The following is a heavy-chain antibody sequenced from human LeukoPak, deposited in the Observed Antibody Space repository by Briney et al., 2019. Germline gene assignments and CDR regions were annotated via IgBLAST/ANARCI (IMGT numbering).Heavy chain of an antibody. J-gene: IGHJ4*02. Sequence: PGGSPRLSCAASGFTFSSYSMNWVRQAPGKGLEWVSSISSSSSYIYYADSVKGRFTISRDNAKNSLYLQMNSLRAEDTAVYYCARGFSSGYSFDYWGQGTLVTVSS. D-gene: IGHD3-22*01. CDR3: ARGFSSGYSFDY. CDR2: ISSSSSYI. V-gene: IGHV3-21*01. CDR1: GFTFSSYS.